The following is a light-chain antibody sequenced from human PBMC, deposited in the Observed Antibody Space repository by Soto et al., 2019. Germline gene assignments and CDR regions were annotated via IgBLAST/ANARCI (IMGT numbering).Light chain of an antibody. V-gene: IGKV3-15*01. CDR2: GAS. CDR3: QQYNNWPLT. J-gene: IGKJ4*01. CDR1: QSVSRD. Sequence: EIVMTQSPATLSMSPGERATLSCRASQSVSRDLAWYQQKPGQAPSLLIYGASTRATGLPARFSGSGSGTEFTLTISSRQSEDFAVYYCQQYNNWPLTFGGGTKVEIK.